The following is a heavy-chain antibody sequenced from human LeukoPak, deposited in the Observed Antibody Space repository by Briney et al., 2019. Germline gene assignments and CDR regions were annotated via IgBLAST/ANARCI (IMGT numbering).Heavy chain of an antibody. V-gene: IGHV3-30*03. CDR1: GFTFSSYS. CDR3: ARESRSYGGNTIFDY. J-gene: IGHJ4*02. Sequence: GGSLRLSCAASGFTFSSYSMNWVRQAPGKGLEWVAVISYDGSNKYYADSVKGRFTISRDNSKNTLYLQMNSLRAEDTAVYYCARESRSYGGNTIFDYWGQGTLVTVSS. CDR2: ISYDGSNK. D-gene: IGHD4-17*01.